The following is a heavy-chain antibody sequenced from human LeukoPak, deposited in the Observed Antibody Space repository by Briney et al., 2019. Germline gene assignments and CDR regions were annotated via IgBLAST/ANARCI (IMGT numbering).Heavy chain of an antibody. CDR1: GFTFSNFA. V-gene: IGHV3-23*01. CDR3: AKQSTARSSGE. J-gene: IGHJ4*02. CDR2: ISVSGDRT. Sequence: QPGGSLRLSCAASGFTFSNFAMSWLRQAPGKGLEWVSGISVSGDRTYYADSVRGRFTISRGNSKNTLYLQMNNLRGDDTAVYYCAKQSTARSSGEGGQGTLVTVSS. D-gene: IGHD6-6*01.